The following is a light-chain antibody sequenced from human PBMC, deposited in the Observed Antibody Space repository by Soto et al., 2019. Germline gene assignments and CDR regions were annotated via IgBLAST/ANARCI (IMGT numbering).Light chain of an antibody. CDR3: SSYTVINTAV. CDR2: EVD. Sequence: QSVLTQPDSVSGAPGQSISISCTGSSSDVGAYNYVAWYQQKPGKAPKLLIYEVDNRPSGISHRFSGSKSGNTASLTISGLQTEYEAEYYCSSYTVINTAVFGGGTKLTVL. CDR1: SSDVGAYNY. J-gene: IGLJ3*02. V-gene: IGLV2-14*01.